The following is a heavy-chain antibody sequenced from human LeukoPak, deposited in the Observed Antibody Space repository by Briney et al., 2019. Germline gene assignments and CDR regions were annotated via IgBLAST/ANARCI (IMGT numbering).Heavy chain of an antibody. CDR1: GFTFSSYA. Sequence: PGGSLRLSCAASGFTFSSYAMSWVRQAPGKGLEWVSAISGSGGSTYYADSVKGRFTISRDNSKDTLYLQMNSLRAEDTAVYYWGRTPIYYFRDYWGQGTPGTVSS. J-gene: IGHJ4*03. V-gene: IGHV3-23*01. CDR3: GRTPIYYFRDY. CDR2: ISGSGGST. D-gene: IGHD3-10*01.